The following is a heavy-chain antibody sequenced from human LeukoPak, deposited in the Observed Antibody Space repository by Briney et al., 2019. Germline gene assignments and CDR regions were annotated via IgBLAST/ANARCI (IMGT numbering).Heavy chain of an antibody. D-gene: IGHD4-17*01. CDR2: LYTSGDT. Sequence: PSETLSLTCTVSGGSISSYYWSWNRQPAGKGLEWIGRLYTSGDTNYNPSLKSRLTMSLDTSKNQFSLKLSSVTAADTAVYYCARDEHDYGDYGTFDYWGQGTLVTVSS. CDR3: ARDEHDYGDYGTFDY. V-gene: IGHV4-4*07. CDR1: GGSISSYY. J-gene: IGHJ4*02.